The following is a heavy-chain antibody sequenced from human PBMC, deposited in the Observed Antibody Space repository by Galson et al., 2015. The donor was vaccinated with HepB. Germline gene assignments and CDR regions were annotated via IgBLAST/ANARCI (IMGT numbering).Heavy chain of an antibody. Sequence: SLRLSCAASGFTFTSYSMHWVRQAPCKGLDWVAVISYDGNIKYYADSVKGRFTISRDNSKDTLYLQMNSLRTEDTAVYYCCSSRRTGPRGRHLDYWGQGTRVTVPS. J-gene: IGHJ4*02. CDR3: CSSRRTGPRGRHLDY. D-gene: IGHD2-15*01. CDR2: ISYDGNIK. CDR1: GFTFTSYS. V-gene: IGHV3-30-3*01.